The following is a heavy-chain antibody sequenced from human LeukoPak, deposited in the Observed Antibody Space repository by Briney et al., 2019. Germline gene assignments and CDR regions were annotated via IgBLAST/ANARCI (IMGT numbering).Heavy chain of an antibody. CDR2: ISSSGSTI. V-gene: IGHV3-11*04. Sequence: GGSLRLSCAASGFTFSDYYMSWIRQAPGKGLEWVSYISSSGSTIYYADSVEGRFTISRDNAKNSLYLQMNSLRAEDTAVYYCARDSSTIFVRYYYMDVWGKGTTVTVSS. J-gene: IGHJ6*03. CDR3: ARDSSTIFVRYYYMDV. D-gene: IGHD3-3*01. CDR1: GFTFSDYY.